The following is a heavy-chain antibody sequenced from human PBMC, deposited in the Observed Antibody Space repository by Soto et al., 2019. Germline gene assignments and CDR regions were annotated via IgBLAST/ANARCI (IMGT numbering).Heavy chain of an antibody. CDR1: GYTFTSYY. D-gene: IGHD3-22*01. Sequence: GASVKVSCKASGYTFTSYYMHWVRQAPGQGLEWMGIINPSGGSTSYAQKFQGRVTMTRDTSTSTVYMELSSLRSEDTAVYYCAREGREYYYDSSGYVPTSRYYGMDVWGQGTTVTVSS. V-gene: IGHV1-46*01. CDR3: AREGREYYYDSSGYVPTSRYYGMDV. CDR2: INPSGGST. J-gene: IGHJ6*02.